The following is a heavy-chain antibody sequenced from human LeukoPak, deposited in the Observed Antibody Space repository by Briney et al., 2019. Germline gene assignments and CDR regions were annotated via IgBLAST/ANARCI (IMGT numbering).Heavy chain of an antibody. D-gene: IGHD5-18*01. V-gene: IGHV3-43*01. J-gene: IGHJ6*02. CDR2: ISWDGGST. CDR1: GFTFDDYT. CDR3: AKDTSYSTANGMDV. Sequence: TGGSLRLSCAASGFTFDDYTMHWVRQAPGKGLEWVSLISWDGGSTYYADSVKGRFTISRDNSKNSLYLQMNSLRTEDTALYYCAKDTSYSTANGMDVWGQGTTVTVSS.